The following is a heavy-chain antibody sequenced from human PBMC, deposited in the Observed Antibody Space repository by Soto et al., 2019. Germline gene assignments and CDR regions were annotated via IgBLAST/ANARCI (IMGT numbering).Heavy chain of an antibody. CDR1: GFTFSDYY. Sequence: LRLSCAASGFTFSDYYMSWISQAPGKGLEWVSYISSSGSTIYYADSVKGRFTISMDNAKNSLYLQMNGLRAEDTAVYYCARAHQQLVSTHAFDIWGQGTILTVSS. D-gene: IGHD6-13*01. V-gene: IGHV3-11*01. CDR2: ISSSGSTI. CDR3: ARAHQQLVSTHAFDI. J-gene: IGHJ3*02.